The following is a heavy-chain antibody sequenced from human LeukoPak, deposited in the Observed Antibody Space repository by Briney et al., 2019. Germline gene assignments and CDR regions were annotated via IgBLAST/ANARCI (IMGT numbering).Heavy chain of an antibody. CDR2: IYYSGST. D-gene: IGHD2-2*01. Sequence: PSETLSLTCTVPGGSISSYYWSWIRQPPGKGLEWIGYIYYSGSTNYNPSLKSRVTISVDTSKNQFSLKLSSVTAADTAVYYCARDLITYCSSTSCYRFDPWGQGTLVTVSS. J-gene: IGHJ5*02. CDR3: ARDLITYCSSTSCYRFDP. CDR1: GGSISSYY. V-gene: IGHV4-59*12.